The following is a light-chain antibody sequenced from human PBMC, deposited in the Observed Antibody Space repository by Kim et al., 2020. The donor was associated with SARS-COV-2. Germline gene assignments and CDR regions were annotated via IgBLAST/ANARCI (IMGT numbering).Light chain of an antibody. J-gene: IGLJ2*01. CDR1: NIGSKS. CDR3: QVWDSSSDHPV. V-gene: IGLV3-21*04. Sequence: SYELTQPPSVSVAPGKTARITCGGNNIGSKSVHWYQQKPGPAAVLVIYYDSDRPSGIPERFSGSNSGNTATLTISRVEAGDEADYYCQVWDSSSDHPVFG. CDR2: YDS.